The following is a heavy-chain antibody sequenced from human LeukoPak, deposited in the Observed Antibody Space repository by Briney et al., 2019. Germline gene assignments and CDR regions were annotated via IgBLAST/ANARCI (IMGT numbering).Heavy chain of an antibody. D-gene: IGHD2-2*01. CDR2: INSDGSST. CDR1: GFTFSSYW. V-gene: IGHV3-74*01. CDR3: ARGVGYCSSTSCYWWFDP. J-gene: IGHJ5*02. Sequence: GGSLRLSCAASGFTFSSYWMHWVRQASGKGLVWVSRINSDGSSTSYADSVKGRFTISRDNAKNTLYLQMNSLRAEDTAVYYCARGVGYCSSTSCYWWFDPWGQGTLVTVSS.